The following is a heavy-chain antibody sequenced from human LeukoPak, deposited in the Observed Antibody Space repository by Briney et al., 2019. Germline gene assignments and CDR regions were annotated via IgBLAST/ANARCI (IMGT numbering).Heavy chain of an antibody. D-gene: IGHD1-26*01. CDR1: GGTFSSYT. CDR3: ARDRAIGGFDY. J-gene: IGHJ4*02. Sequence: SVKVSCKASGGTFSSYTISWVRQAPGQGLEWMGRIIPIFGTANYAQKFQGRVTITTDESTSTAYMELSSLRSEDTAVYYCARDRAIGGFDYWGQGTLVTVSS. CDR2: IIPIFGTA. V-gene: IGHV1-69*05.